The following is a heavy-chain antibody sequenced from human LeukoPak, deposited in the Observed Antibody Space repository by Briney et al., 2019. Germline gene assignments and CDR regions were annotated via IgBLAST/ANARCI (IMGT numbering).Heavy chain of an antibody. CDR1: GYSISSGYY. D-gene: IGHD1-26*01. J-gene: IGHJ6*03. Sequence: ASETLSLTCTVSGYSISSGYYWGWIRQPPGKGLEWIGSIYHSGSTYYNPSLKSRVTISVDTSKNQFSLKLSSVTAADTAVYYCARIHWSGSYLTYYYYYYMDVWGKGTTVTVSS. CDR2: IYHSGST. V-gene: IGHV4-38-2*02. CDR3: ARIHWSGSYLTYYYYYYMDV.